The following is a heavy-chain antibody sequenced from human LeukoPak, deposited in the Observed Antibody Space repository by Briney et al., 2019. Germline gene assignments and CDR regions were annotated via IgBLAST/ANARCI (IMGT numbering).Heavy chain of an antibody. CDR3: ARTAVAGYYFDY. CDR1: GGSFSGYY. Sequence: SETLSLTCAVYGGSFSGYYWSWTRQPPGKGLEWIGEINHSGSTNYNPSLKSRVTISVDTSKNQFSLKLSSVTAADTAVYYCARTAVAGYYFDYWGQGTLVTVSS. J-gene: IGHJ4*02. V-gene: IGHV4-34*01. D-gene: IGHD6-19*01. CDR2: INHSGST.